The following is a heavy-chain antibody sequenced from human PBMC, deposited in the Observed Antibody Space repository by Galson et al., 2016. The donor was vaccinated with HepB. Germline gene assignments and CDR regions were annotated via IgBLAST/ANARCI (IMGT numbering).Heavy chain of an antibody. J-gene: IGHJ4*02. CDR1: GGSISSYF. CDR2: IYKSGNT. CDR3: ARGVTGTPYFDF. D-gene: IGHD2-21*02. V-gene: IGHV4-59*01. Sequence: TLSLTCNVSGGSISSYFWSWIRQPPGKGLEWIGYIYKSGNTNYSPSLKSRVTVSLDASKNQFSLKLRSVTAADTAVYYCARGVTGTPYFDFWGQGALVTVSS.